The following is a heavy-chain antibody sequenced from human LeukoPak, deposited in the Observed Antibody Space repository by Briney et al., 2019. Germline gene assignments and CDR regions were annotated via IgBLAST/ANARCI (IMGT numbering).Heavy chain of an antibody. CDR2: IWYDGSNK. V-gene: IGHV3-33*08. Sequence: HPGGSLRLSCAASGFTFSDYYMSWIRQAPGKGLEWVAVIWYDGSNKYYADSVKGRFTISRDNSKNTLYLQMNSLRAEDTAVYYCARDRYYDSSGYYDYWGQGTLVTVSS. J-gene: IGHJ4*02. D-gene: IGHD3-22*01. CDR3: ARDRYYDSSGYYDY. CDR1: GFTFSDYY.